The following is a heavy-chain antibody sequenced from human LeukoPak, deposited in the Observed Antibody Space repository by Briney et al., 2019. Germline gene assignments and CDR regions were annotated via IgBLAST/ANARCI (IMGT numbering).Heavy chain of an antibody. Sequence: GGPVKVSCKASGYTFTKYGVSWVRQAPGQGLEWIGWINANNGNINYAQNLQGRVTVTTDTSTSTAYMELRSLRSDDTAVYYCARDIDYNIDYWGQGTLVTVSS. V-gene: IGHV1-18*04. D-gene: IGHD3-9*01. CDR3: ARDIDYNIDY. CDR2: INANNGNI. CDR1: GYTFTKYG. J-gene: IGHJ4*02.